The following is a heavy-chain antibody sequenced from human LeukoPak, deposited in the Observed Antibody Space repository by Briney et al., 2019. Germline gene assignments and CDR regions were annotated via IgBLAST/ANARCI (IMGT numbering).Heavy chain of an antibody. J-gene: IGHJ6*02. CDR3: ARDRIAAAGYYYGMDV. CDR1: GGSISSYY. V-gene: IGHV4-4*07. D-gene: IGHD6-13*01. Sequence: SETLSLTCTVSGGSISSYYWSWIRQPAGKGLEWIGSIYTSGSTNYNPSLKSRVTMSVDTSKNQFSLKLSSVTAADTAVYYCARDRIAAAGYYYGMDVWGQGTTVTVSS. CDR2: IYTSGST.